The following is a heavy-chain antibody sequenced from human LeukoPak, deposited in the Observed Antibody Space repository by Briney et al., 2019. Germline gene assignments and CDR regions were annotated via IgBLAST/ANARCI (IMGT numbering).Heavy chain of an antibody. V-gene: IGHV3-7*01. D-gene: IGHD6-19*01. J-gene: IGHJ6*03. CDR2: IKQDGSEK. Sequence: GGSLRLSCAASGFTFSSYWMSWVRQAPGKGLEWVANIKQDGSEKYYVDSVKGRFTISRDNAKNSLYLQMNSLRAEDTAVYYCARDQSSGWFSPYYYYYMDVWGKGTTVTIFS. CDR1: GFTFSSYW. CDR3: ARDQSSGWFSPYYYYYMDV.